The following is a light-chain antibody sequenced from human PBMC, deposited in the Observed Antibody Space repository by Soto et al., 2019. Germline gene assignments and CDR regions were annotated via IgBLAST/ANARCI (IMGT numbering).Light chain of an antibody. V-gene: IGKV3-15*01. CDR3: QHYNNWPPWT. CDR1: QSVSSN. Sequence: EIVMTQSPVTLSVSPGERATLSCRASQSVSSNLAWYQQKPGQAPRLLIYGASTRATGIPARFSGSGSGTDFTLTISSLQSEDFAVYYCQHYNNWPPWTFGQGTTVEIK. CDR2: GAS. J-gene: IGKJ1*01.